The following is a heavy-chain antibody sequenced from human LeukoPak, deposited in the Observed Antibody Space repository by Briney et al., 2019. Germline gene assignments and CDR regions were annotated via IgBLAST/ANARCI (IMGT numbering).Heavy chain of an antibody. Sequence: GGSLRLSCVASGFTFSNAWMSWVRQAPGKGLEWVGRIKNEADGGTPDHAAPVEGRFTVSRDDSRNTLYLQMNSLKTEDSAVYFCTTGPPGYCSGNVCYGWGVFDHRGQGALVTVSS. CDR3: TTGPPGYCSGNVCYGWGVFDH. CDR1: GFTFSNAW. V-gene: IGHV3-15*01. D-gene: IGHD2-8*02. CDR2: IKNEADGGTP. J-gene: IGHJ4*02.